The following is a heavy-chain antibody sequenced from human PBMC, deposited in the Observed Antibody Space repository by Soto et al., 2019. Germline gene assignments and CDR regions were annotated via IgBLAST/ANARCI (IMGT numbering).Heavy chain of an antibody. J-gene: IGHJ4*02. Sequence: TGGSLRLSCAASGFTFDDYAMHWVRQAPGKGLEWVSGISWNSGSIGYADSVKGRFTISRDNAKNSLYLQMNSLRAEDTALYYCAKDISLKPSIAAAGYGLDYWGQGTLVTVSS. V-gene: IGHV3-9*01. CDR1: GFTFDDYA. D-gene: IGHD6-13*01. CDR3: AKDISLKPSIAAAGYGLDY. CDR2: ISWNSGSI.